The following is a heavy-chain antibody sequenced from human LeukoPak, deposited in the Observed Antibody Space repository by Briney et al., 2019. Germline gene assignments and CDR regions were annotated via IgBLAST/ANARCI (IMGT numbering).Heavy chain of an antibody. CDR3: ASLYSGSYGAYYYMDV. Sequence: SVKVSCKASGGTFSSYAISWVRQAPGQGLEWMGRIIPIFGTANYAQKLQGRVTMTTDTSTSTAYMELRSLRSDDTAVYYCASLYSGSYGAYYYMDVWGKGTTVTVSS. J-gene: IGHJ6*03. CDR1: GGTFSSYA. D-gene: IGHD1-26*01. V-gene: IGHV1-69*05. CDR2: IIPIFGTA.